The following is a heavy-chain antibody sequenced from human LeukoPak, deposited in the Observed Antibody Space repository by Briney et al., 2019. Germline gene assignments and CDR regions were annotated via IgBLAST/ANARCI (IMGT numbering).Heavy chain of an antibody. V-gene: IGHV4-61*02. Sequence: SETLSLTCTVSGGSISSGSYCWSWIRQPAGKGLEWIGRIYTSGSTKYNPSLKSRVTMSGDTSKNQFSLKLRSVTTADTAVYYCARVTGYMIEDYFDYWGQGILVTVSS. J-gene: IGHJ4*02. CDR2: IYTSGST. CDR1: GGSISSGSYC. D-gene: IGHD3-9*01. CDR3: ARVTGYMIEDYFDY.